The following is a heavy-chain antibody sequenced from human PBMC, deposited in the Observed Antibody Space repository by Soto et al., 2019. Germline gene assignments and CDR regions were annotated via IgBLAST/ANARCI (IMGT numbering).Heavy chain of an antibody. CDR3: ARGIVRETKYYYGMDV. D-gene: IGHD2-2*01. CDR1: GGSISSSDYF. Sequence: SETLSLTCSVSGGSISSSDYFWSWIRQRPGEGLEWIGHFYYSGRTDYSPSLRSGVTISVDTSKNQFSLSLRFVTAADTATYYCARGIVRETKYYYGMDVWGTGTTVTVSS. J-gene: IGHJ6*04. V-gene: IGHV4-31*03. CDR2: FYYSGRT.